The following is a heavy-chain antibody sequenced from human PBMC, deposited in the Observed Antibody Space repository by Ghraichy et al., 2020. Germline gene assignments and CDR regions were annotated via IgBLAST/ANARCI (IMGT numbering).Heavy chain of an antibody. J-gene: IGHJ4*02. Sequence: SQTLSLTCSVSGGSISSSTYYWAWIRQPPGKGLECIGSVHYSGSFYYNPSFESRVSMSVDTSKNHFSLELSSVAAADTAVYYCARQGGYYSSGYYCENFDYWGQGILVTVSS. CDR1: GGSISSSTYY. D-gene: IGHD3-22*01. CDR2: VHYSGSF. V-gene: IGHV4-39*02. CDR3: ARQGGYYSSGYYCENFDY.